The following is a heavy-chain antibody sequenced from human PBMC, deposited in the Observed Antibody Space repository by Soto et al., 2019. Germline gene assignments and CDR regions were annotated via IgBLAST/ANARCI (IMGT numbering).Heavy chain of an antibody. D-gene: IGHD3-3*01. V-gene: IGHV1-69*01. J-gene: IGHJ6*02. CDR1: GGTFSTHA. Sequence: QVQLVQSGAEVKKPGSSVKVSCKASGGTFSTHATSWVRQAPGQGLEWLGGIIPTLGTPNYAQKFQGRVTVIADEYTSTAYMELSRLTSEDTAVYYCARAAFRSGYYGYYYGMDVWGQGTAVNV. CDR2: IIPTLGTP. CDR3: ARAAFRSGYYGYYYGMDV.